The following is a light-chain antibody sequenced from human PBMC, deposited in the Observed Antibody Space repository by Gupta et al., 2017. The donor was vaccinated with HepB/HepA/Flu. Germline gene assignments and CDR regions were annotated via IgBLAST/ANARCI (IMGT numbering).Light chain of an antibody. J-gene: IGKJ4*01. Sequence: DVVLTPSPLSLPVTLGQPASISCRSSQSLVFSDGNTSLHWFQQRPGQSPRRLLYQVSKRDSGVPERFSGSGSGTDFTLRISRVEAEDVAIYYCVQGTHWPTFGGGTKVEIK. CDR2: QVS. CDR3: VQGTHWPT. CDR1: QSLVFSDGNTS. V-gene: IGKV2-30*01.